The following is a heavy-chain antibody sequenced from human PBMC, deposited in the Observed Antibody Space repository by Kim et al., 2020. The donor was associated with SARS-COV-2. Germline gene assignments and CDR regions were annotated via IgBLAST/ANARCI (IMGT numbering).Heavy chain of an antibody. CDR1: GGSVSSGSYY. D-gene: IGHD3-10*01. CDR3: ARGPYYYGSGGYFCY. CDR2: IYYSGST. Sequence: SETLSLTCTVSGGSVSSGSYYWSWIRQPPGKGLEWIGYIYYSGSTNYNPSLKSRVTISVDTSKNQFSLKLSSVTAADTAVYYCARGPYYYGSGGYFCYWG. J-gene: IGHJ4*01. V-gene: IGHV4-61*01.